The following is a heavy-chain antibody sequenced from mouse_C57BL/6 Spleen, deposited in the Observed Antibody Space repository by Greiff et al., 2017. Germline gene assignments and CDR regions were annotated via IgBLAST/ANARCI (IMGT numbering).Heavy chain of an antibody. CDR3: ARGVVITTVVATEYFDV. D-gene: IGHD1-1*01. CDR1: GYTFTSYG. J-gene: IGHJ1*03. CDR2: IYPRSGNT. V-gene: IGHV1-81*01. Sequence: QVQLQQSGAELARPGASVKLSCKASGYTFTSYGISWVKQRTGQGLEWIGEIYPRSGNTYYNEKFKGKATLTADKSSSTAYMELRSLTSEDSAVYFCARGVVITTVVATEYFDVWGTGTTVTVSS.